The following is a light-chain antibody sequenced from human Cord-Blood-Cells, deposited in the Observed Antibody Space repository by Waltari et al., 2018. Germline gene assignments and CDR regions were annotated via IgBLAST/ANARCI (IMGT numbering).Light chain of an antibody. CDR1: ALPKQY. V-gene: IGLV3-25*03. CDR3: QSADSSGTYV. CDR2: KDS. Sequence: SYELTQPPSVSVSPGQTARITCSGDALPKQYPYWYQQKPGQAPVLVIYKDSERPSGIPERFSGSSSGTTVTLTISGVQAEDEADYYCQSADSSGTYVFGGGTKLTVL. J-gene: IGLJ2*01.